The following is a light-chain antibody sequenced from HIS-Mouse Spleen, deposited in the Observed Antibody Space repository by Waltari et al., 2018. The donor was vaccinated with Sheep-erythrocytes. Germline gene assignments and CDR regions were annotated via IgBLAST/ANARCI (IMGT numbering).Light chain of an antibody. J-gene: IGLJ3*02. CDR2: EGS. Sequence: QSALTQPASVSGSPGKSITISCTGTSSEVGSYNLVSWYQQHPGKAPKLMIYEGSKRPSGVSNRFSGSKSGNTASLTISGLQAEDEADYYCCSYAGSSTPWVFGGGTKLTVL. CDR1: SSEVGSYNL. V-gene: IGLV2-23*01. CDR3: CSYAGSSTPWV.